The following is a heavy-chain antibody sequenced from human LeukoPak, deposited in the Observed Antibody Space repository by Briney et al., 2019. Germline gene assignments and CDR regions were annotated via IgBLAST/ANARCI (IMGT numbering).Heavy chain of an antibody. CDR3: ARDPYYDSSGYRPPFDY. J-gene: IGHJ4*02. CDR1: GFTVSSNY. Sequence: GGSLRLSCAASGFTVSSNYMSWVRQAPGKGLEWVSVIYSGGSTYYADSVKGRFTISRDNSKNTLYLQMNSLRAEDTAVYYCARDPYYDSSGYRPPFDYWGQGTLVTVSS. CDR2: IYSGGST. V-gene: IGHV3-53*05. D-gene: IGHD3-22*01.